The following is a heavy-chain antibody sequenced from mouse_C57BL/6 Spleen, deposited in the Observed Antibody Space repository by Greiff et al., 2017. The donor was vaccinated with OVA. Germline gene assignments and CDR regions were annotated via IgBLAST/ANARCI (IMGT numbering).Heavy chain of an antibody. CDR1: GYSFTDYN. D-gene: IGHD4-1*01. CDR2: INPNYGTT. V-gene: IGHV1-39*01. J-gene: IGHJ2*01. CDR3: ARTVTGMYYFDY. Sequence: EVKLQESGPELVKPGASVKISCKASGYSFTDYNMNWVKQSNGKSLEWIGVINPNYGTTSYNQKFKGKATLTVDQSSSTAYMQLNSLTSEDSAVYYGARTVTGMYYFDYWGQGTTLTVSS.